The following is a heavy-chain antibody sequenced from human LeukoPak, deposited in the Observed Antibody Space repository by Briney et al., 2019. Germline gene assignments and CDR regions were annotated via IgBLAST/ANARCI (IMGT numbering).Heavy chain of an antibody. CDR1: GFTFSSYG. D-gene: IGHD2-2*01. CDR2: ISYDGSNK. J-gene: IGHJ4*02. V-gene: IGHV3-30*18. Sequence: PGGSLRLSCAASGFTFSSYGMHWVRQAPGKGLEWVAVISYDGSNKYYADSVKGRFTISRDNSKNTLYLQMNSLRAEDTAVYYCAKGGYYCSSTSCYPLYYWGQGTLATVSS. CDR3: AKGGYYCSSTSCYPLYY.